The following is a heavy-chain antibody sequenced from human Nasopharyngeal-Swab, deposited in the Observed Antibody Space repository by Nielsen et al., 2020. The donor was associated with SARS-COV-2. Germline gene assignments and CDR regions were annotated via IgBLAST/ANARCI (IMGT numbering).Heavy chain of an antibody. CDR1: GYTLTELS. CDR3: ANSPPILAGGWFDP. V-gene: IGHV1-24*01. Sequence: ASVKVSCKVSGYTLTELSMHWVRQAPGKGLEWMGGFDPEDGETIYARKFQGRVTMTEDTSTDTAYMELSSLRSEDTGGYYCANSPPILAGGWFDPWGQGTLVTVSS. J-gene: IGHJ5*02. CDR2: FDPEDGET. D-gene: IGHD3-3*01.